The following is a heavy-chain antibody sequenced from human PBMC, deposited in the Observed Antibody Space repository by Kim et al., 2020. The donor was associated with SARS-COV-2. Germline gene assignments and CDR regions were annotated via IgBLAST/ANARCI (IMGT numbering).Heavy chain of an antibody. CDR3: ARHLGVLVLGIAVAAPGGMDV. Sequence: SETLSLTCTVSGGSISSSSYYWGWIRQPPGKGLEWIGSIYYSGSTYYNPSPKSRVTISVDTSKNQFSLTLSSVTAADTAVYYCARHLGVLVLGIAVAAPGGMDVWGQGTTVTVSS. V-gene: IGHV4-39*01. CDR2: IYYSGST. D-gene: IGHD6-19*01. J-gene: IGHJ6*02. CDR1: GGSISSSSYY.